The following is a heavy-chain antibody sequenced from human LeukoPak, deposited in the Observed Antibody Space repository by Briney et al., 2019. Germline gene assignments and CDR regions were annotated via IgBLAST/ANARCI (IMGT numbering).Heavy chain of an antibody. D-gene: IGHD2-2*01. CDR3: ARDGEVRQGHCSTTSCPVDY. CDR1: GYTFTSYD. Sequence: GASVKVSCKASGYTFTSYDINWVRQATGQGLEWMGWMNPNSGNTGYAQKFQGRVTMTRNTSISTAYMELSSLRSEDTAVYYCARDGEVRQGHCSTTSCPVDYWGQGTLITVSS. CDR2: MNPNSGNT. V-gene: IGHV1-8*01. J-gene: IGHJ4*02.